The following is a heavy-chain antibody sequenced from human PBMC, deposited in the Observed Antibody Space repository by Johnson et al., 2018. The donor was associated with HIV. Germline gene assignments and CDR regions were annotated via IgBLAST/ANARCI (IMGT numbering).Heavy chain of an antibody. CDR3: ARDVAATMIVVGGAYDAFDI. J-gene: IGHJ3*02. CDR1: GFTFSSYA. CDR2: LSSNGGST. Sequence: MLLVESGGGLVQPGGSLRLSCAASGFTFSSYALHWVRQAPGKVLEYVSALSSNGGSTYYAHSVMVSFTISRDNSKNTLYLQMNSLRAEDTAVYYCARDVAATMIVVGGAYDAFDIWGQGTMVTVSS. V-gene: IGHV3-64*01. D-gene: IGHD3-22*01.